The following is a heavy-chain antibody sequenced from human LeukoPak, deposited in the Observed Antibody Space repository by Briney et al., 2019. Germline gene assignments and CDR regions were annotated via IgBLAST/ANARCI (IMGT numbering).Heavy chain of an antibody. J-gene: IGHJ4*02. V-gene: IGHV4-59*01. CDR2: ISNSGST. Sequence: SETLSPTCTVSGGSISSYYWSWIRQPPGKGLEWIGYISNSGSTNYNPSLKSRVTISVDSSKNQFSLKLSSVTAADTAVYYFARAYGSFYDFWGQGTLVTVSS. CDR3: ARAYGSFYDF. CDR1: GGSISSYY. D-gene: IGHD1-26*01.